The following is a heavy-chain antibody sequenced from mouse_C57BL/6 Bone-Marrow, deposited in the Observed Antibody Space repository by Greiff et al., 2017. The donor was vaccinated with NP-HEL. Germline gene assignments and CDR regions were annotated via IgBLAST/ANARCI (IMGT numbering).Heavy chain of an antibody. Sequence: ASVPSLVQPSQSLSLTCSFTFYSIPLGYSCFWLRLFPGNKLEWLGYISYDDSNNYNPSLKNRISITRDTSKNQFFLKLNSVTTEDTATYYCADGYPFAYWGQGTLVTVSA. CDR3: ADGYPFAY. J-gene: IGHJ3*01. D-gene: IGHD2-3*01. V-gene: IGHV3-6*01. CDR1: FYSIPLGYS. CDR2: ISYDDSN.